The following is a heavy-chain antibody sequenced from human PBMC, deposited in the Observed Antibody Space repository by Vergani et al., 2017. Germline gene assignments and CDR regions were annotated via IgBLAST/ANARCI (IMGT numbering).Heavy chain of an antibody. CDR1: GFTFSSYG. V-gene: IGHV3-30*03. Sequence: VQLLESGGGLAQPGGSLRLSCAASGFTFSSYGMHWVRQAPGKGLEWVAVISYDGSNKYYADSVKGRFTISRDNSKNTLYLQMNSLRAEDTAVYYCARKMTTVTTNWFDPWGQGTLVTVSS. J-gene: IGHJ5*02. D-gene: IGHD4-17*01. CDR3: ARKMTTVTTNWFDP. CDR2: ISYDGSNK.